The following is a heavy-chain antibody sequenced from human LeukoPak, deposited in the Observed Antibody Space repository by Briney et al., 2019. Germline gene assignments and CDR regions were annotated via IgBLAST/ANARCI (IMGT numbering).Heavy chain of an antibody. J-gene: IGHJ4*02. CDR1: GGXISSYY. V-gene: IGHV4-4*07. Sequence: SETLSLTCTVSGGXISSYYCSWIRQPAGKGLEWIGRIYIRGSTNYNPSLKSRVTMSLDTSKNQFSLKLRSVTAADTAVYYCARDERTMGVVDYWGQGILVTVSS. CDR3: ARDERTMGVVDY. D-gene: IGHD3-10*01. CDR2: IYIRGST.